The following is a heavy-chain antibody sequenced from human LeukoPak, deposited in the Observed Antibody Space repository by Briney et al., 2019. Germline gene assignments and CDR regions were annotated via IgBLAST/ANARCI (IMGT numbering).Heavy chain of an antibody. CDR2: IYYSGST. CDR1: GGSISSSSYY. Sequence: SETLSLTCTVSGGSISSSSYYWGWIRQPPGKGLEWIGSIYYSGSTYYNPSLKSRATISVDTSKNQFSLKLSSVTAADTAVYYCARDRDFDYWGQGTLVTVSS. J-gene: IGHJ4*02. CDR3: ARDRDFDY. V-gene: IGHV4-39*07. D-gene: IGHD3-10*01.